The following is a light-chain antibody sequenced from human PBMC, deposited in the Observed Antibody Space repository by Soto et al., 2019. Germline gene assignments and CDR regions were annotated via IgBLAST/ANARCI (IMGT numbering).Light chain of an antibody. Sequence: EIVLTQSPATLSLSPGERATLSCLASQSVSSYLAWYQQKPGQAPRLLIYDASNRATGIPARFSGSGSGTDFTLTISSLEPEDFAVYYCQQRSNWSLTFGGGTKVDIK. CDR2: DAS. CDR3: QQRSNWSLT. V-gene: IGKV3-11*01. CDR1: QSVSSY. J-gene: IGKJ4*01.